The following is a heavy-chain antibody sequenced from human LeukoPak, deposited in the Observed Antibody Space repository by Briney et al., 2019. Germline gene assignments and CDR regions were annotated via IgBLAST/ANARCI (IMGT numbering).Heavy chain of an antibody. CDR1: GFTFTSYW. V-gene: IGHV3-11*04. CDR2: ISSSGRTI. CDR3: ARGTTARLDY. Sequence: GGSLRLSCAASGFTFTSYWMSWIRQAPGKGLEWISYISSSGRTICYADSVKGRFTISRDNAKNSLYLQMNSLRAEDTAVYYCARGTTARLDYWGQGTLVTVSS. D-gene: IGHD4-17*01. J-gene: IGHJ4*02.